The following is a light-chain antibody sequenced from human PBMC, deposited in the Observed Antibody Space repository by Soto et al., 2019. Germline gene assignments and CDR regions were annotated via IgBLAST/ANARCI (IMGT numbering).Light chain of an antibody. Sequence: EIVMTQSPATLSVSPGERATLSCRASQSVSSNLAWYQQKTGQAPRLLIYGASTRATGIPARFSGSGSGTEFTLTISSLQSEDFAVYYCQQYNNWTPLMYTFGQGTKLEIK. CDR1: QSVSSN. V-gene: IGKV3-15*01. CDR2: GAS. J-gene: IGKJ2*01. CDR3: QQYNNWTPLMYT.